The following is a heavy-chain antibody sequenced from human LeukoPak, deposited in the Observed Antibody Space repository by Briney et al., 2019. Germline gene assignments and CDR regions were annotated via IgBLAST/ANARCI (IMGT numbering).Heavy chain of an antibody. Sequence: QTGGPLRLSCAASGFTFSSYAMHWVRQAPGKGLEYVSAISSNGGSIYYANSVKGRFTISRDNSKNTLYLQMGSLRAEDMAVYYCARGVYCGGDCFDPWGQGTLVTVSS. V-gene: IGHV3-64*01. CDR2: ISSNGGSI. CDR3: ARGVYCGGDCFDP. J-gene: IGHJ5*02. D-gene: IGHD2-21*01. CDR1: GFTFSSYA.